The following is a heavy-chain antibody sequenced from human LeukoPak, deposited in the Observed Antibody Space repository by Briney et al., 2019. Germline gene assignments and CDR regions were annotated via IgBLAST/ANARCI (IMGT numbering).Heavy chain of an antibody. V-gene: IGHV3-48*02. CDR3: VRDLDYSFDH. CDR2: IGLSSRNT. CDR1: GFTFSDYS. J-gene: IGHJ4*02. D-gene: IGHD3-16*01. Sequence: GGSLRLSCVASGFTFSDYSMNWVRQAPGKGLEWLSYIGLSSRNTFYAECVEGRFTISSDNANNLLFLQMNSLRDEDTAVYYCVRDLDYSFDHWGQGTLVTVSS.